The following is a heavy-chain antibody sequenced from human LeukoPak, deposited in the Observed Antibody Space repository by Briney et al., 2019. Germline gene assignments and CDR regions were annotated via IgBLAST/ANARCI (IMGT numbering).Heavy chain of an antibody. CDR2: ISSDSTYI. J-gene: IGHJ4*02. D-gene: IGHD1-1*01. Sequence: GGSLRLSCAASGFTFASYSMNWVRQAPGKGLEWGSSISSDSTYIYNAGSVKGRFTISRDNAPASLDLQMISLRADTTVVYYCGRVSGRRERQTDLTYWGQGTLVIVSS. CDR3: GRVSGRRERQTDLTY. V-gene: IGHV3-21*01. CDR1: GFTFASYS.